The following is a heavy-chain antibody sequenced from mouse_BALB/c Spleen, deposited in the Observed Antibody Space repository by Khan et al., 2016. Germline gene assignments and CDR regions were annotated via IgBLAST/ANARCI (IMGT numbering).Heavy chain of an antibody. CDR3: ARAPPRWYFDV. CDR1: GYSITSDYA. J-gene: IGHJ1*01. Sequence: LQESGPGLVKPSQSLSLTCTVTGYSITSDYAWNWIRQFPGNKLEWMGYISYRGSTSYNPSLKSRISITRDTSKNQFFLQLNSVTTADTATYYCARAPPRWYFDVWGAGTTVTISS. V-gene: IGHV3-2*02. CDR2: ISYRGST.